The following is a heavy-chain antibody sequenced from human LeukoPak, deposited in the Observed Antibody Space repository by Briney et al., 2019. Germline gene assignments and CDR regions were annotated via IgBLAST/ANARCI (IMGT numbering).Heavy chain of an antibody. CDR3: ASAIGYCSGGSCYNGPNAFDI. V-gene: IGHV4-4*02. D-gene: IGHD2-15*01. CDR2: IYHSGST. CDR1: GGSISSSNW. Sequence: SGTLSLTCAVSGGSISSSNWWSWVRQPPGKGLEWIGEIYHSGSTNYNPSLKSRVTISVGKSKNQFSLKLSSVTAADTAVYYCASAIGYCSGGSCYNGPNAFDIWGQGTMVTVSS. J-gene: IGHJ3*02.